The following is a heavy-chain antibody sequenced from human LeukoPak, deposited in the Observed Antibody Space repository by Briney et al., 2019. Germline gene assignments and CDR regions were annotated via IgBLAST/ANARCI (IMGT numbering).Heavy chain of an antibody. J-gene: IGHJ4*02. V-gene: IGHV4-39*01. CDR3: ARTRYYYGSRSYGAPYYFDY. D-gene: IGHD3-10*01. CDR2: IYYSGST. CDR1: GGSIGSNSYY. Sequence: SETLSLTCTVSGGSIGSNSYYWGWIRQPPGKGLEWIGSIYYSGSTYYNPSLKNRLTISVDTSKNQFSLKLSSVTAADTAVYYCARTRYYYGSRSYGAPYYFDYWGQGTLVTVSS.